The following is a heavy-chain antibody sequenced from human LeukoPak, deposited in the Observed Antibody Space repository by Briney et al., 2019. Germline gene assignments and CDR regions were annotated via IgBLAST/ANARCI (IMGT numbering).Heavy chain of an antibody. V-gene: IGHV1-8*01. J-gene: IGHJ6*03. CDR1: GYTFTSYD. D-gene: IGHD3-10*02. Sequence: ASVKVSCKASGYTFTSYDINWVRQAAGQGLEWMGWMNPNSGNTGYAQKFQGRVTMTRNTSISTAYMELSSLRSEDTAVYYCARGFVPRPTYYYYYMDVWGKGTTVTVSS. CDR2: MNPNSGNT. CDR3: ARGFVPRPTYYYYYMDV.